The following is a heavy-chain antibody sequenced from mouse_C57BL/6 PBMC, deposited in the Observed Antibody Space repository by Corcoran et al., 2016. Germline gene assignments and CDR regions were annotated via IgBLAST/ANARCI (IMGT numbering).Heavy chain of an antibody. J-gene: IGHJ4*01. CDR2: INTYSGVP. V-gene: IGHV9-3*01. D-gene: IGHD1-1*01. CDR3: ARLNYGGYAMDY. Sequence: QIQLVQSGPELKKPGETVKISCKASGYTFTTYGMSWVKQAPGKGLKWMGWINTYSGVPTYADDFKGRFAFSLETSASTAYLQINNLKNEDTGTNCCARLNYGGYAMDYWGQGTSVTVS. CDR1: GYTFTTYG.